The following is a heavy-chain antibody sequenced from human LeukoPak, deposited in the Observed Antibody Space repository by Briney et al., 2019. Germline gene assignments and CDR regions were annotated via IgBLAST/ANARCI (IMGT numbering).Heavy chain of an antibody. V-gene: IGHV3-30*18. Sequence: GRSLRLSCAASGFTFSSYGMHWVRQAPGKGLEWVAVISYDGSNKYYADSVKGRFTISRDNSKNTLYLQMNSLRAEDTAVYYCAKDQITMGGSAFDLWGQGTMVTVSS. D-gene: IGHD3-10*01. CDR3: AKDQITMGGSAFDL. CDR2: ISYDGSNK. CDR1: GFTFSSYG. J-gene: IGHJ3*01.